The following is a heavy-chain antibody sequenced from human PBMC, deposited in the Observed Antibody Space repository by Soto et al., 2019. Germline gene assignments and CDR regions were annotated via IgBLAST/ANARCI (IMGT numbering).Heavy chain of an antibody. D-gene: IGHD3-9*01. J-gene: IGHJ4*02. Sequence: QVQLVQSGAEVKKPGSSVKVSCKASGGTFSSYTISWVRQAPGQGLEWMGRIIPILGIANYAQKFQGRVTITADNSTSTAYMDLSSLRSEDTAVYYRASRYDIGDYWGQGTLVTVSS. CDR2: IIPILGIA. CDR3: ASRYDIGDY. V-gene: IGHV1-69*02. CDR1: GGTFSSYT.